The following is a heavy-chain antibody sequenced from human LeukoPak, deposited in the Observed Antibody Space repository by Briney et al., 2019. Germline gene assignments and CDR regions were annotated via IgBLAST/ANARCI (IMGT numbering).Heavy chain of an antibody. CDR1: GFTFSSYG. D-gene: IGHD3-10*01. CDR3: ARAEYYGSGSYPSFDP. J-gene: IGHJ5*02. CDR2: INWNGGST. Sequence: GGSLRLSCAASGFTFSSYGMSWVRQAPGKGLEWVSGINWNGGSTGYADSVKGRFTISRDNAKNSLYLQMNSLRAEDTALYYCARAEYYGSGSYPSFDPWGQGTLVTVSS. V-gene: IGHV3-20*04.